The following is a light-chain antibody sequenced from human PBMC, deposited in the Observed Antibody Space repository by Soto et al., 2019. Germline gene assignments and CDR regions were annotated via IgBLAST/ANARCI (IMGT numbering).Light chain of an antibody. CDR2: DVS. Sequence: QSALTQPRSVSGSPGQSVTISCTGTSSDVGGYNYVSWYQQHPGKSPKLMIYDVSKRPSGVPDRFSGSKSDNTASLTISGLQADDEADYYCCSYASSYSHVFGTGTKLTVL. CDR1: SSDVGGYNY. J-gene: IGLJ1*01. V-gene: IGLV2-11*01. CDR3: CSYASSYSHV.